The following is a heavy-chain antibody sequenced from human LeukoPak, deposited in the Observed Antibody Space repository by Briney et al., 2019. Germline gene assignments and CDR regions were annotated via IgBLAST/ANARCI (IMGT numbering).Heavy chain of an antibody. D-gene: IGHD2-2*01. CDR3: AKDGIDIVAVPAQH. Sequence: GGSLRLSCAASGFTFSSYAMSWVRQAPGKGLEWVSAISGSGGSTYYADSVKGRFTISRDNSKNTLYLQMNSLRAEDTAVYYCAKDGIDIVAVPAQHWGQGTLVTVSS. CDR2: ISGSGGST. CDR1: GFTFSSYA. J-gene: IGHJ1*01. V-gene: IGHV3-23*01.